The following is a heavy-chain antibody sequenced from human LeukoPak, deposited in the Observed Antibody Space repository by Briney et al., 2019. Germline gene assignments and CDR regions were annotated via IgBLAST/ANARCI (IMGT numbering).Heavy chain of an antibody. CDR2: IFYSGST. CDR3: AAAPHLTGYYM. J-gene: IGHJ4*02. D-gene: IGHD3-9*01. V-gene: IGHV4-59*01. CDR1: GGSISDYY. Sequence: PSETLSLTCAVSGGSISDYYWSWIRQPPGKGLEWIGYIFYSGSTNYNPSLKSRVTISVDTSKNQFSLKLTSVTAADTAVYYCAAAPHLTGYYMWGQGALVTVSS.